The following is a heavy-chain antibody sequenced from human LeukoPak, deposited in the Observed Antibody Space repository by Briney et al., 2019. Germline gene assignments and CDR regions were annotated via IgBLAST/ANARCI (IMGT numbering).Heavy chain of an antibody. CDR1: NYTFTSYG. V-gene: IGHV1-18*01. CDR2: INAYNGDT. Sequence: ASVKVSCKASNYTFTSYGISWVRQAPGQGLEWMAWINAYNGDTNYAQKLQGRVTLTTDTSTSTAYMELRSLRSDDTAVYYCARDGSGVWFDYWGQGTLVAVSS. J-gene: IGHJ4*02. CDR3: ARDGSGVWFDY.